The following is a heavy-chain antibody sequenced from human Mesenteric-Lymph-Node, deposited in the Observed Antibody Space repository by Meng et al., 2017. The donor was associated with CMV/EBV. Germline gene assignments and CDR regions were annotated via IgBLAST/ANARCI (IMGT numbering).Heavy chain of an antibody. D-gene: IGHD4-23*01. CDR3: ASYGGKMNYFDL. CDR1: GGTFSSYA. J-gene: IGHJ4*02. CDR2: IIPIFGTA. Sequence: SVKVSCKASGGTFSSYAISWVRQAPGQGLEWMGGIIPIFGTANYAQKFQGRVTITTDESTSTAYMELSSLRSEDAAVYYCASYGGKMNYFDLWGQGTLVTVSS. V-gene: IGHV1-69*05.